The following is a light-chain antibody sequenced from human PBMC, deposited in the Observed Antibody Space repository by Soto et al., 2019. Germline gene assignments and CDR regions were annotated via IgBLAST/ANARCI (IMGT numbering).Light chain of an antibody. CDR2: DAS. CDR3: QQFNLT. V-gene: IGKV1-13*02. CDR1: QGISSA. Sequence: AIQLTQSPSSLSASVGDRVTITCRASQGISSALAWYQQKPGKAPKLLIYDASSLESGVPSRFSGSGSGTDFTLTISSLQPEDFATYYCQQFNLTFGQGTRLEIK. J-gene: IGKJ5*01.